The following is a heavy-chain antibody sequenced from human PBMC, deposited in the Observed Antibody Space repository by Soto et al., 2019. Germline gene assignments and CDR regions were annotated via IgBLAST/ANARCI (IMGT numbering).Heavy chain of an antibody. CDR1: GYSFTSYW. Sequence: GESLKISCTGVGYSFTSYWIGWVRQMPGKGLEWMGIIYPGDSDTRYSPSFQGQVTISADKSITTAYLQWSSLKASDTAMYYCARGYCTTTTCDPWFDPWGQGTLVTVSS. CDR2: IYPGDSDT. D-gene: IGHD2-2*01. CDR3: ARGYCTTTTCDPWFDP. J-gene: IGHJ5*02. V-gene: IGHV5-51*01.